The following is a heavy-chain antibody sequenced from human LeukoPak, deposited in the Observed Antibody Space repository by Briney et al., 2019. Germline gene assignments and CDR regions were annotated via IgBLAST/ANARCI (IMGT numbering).Heavy chain of an antibody. J-gene: IGHJ5*02. CDR1: GGSISSRSYC. V-gene: IGHV4-61*10. CDR3: ARDRYIYGSDDRWFDP. CDR2: IYYSGST. Sequence: PSQTLSLTCTVSGGSISSRSYCWSWIRQPAGKGLEWIGYIYYSGSTNYNPSLKSRVTISVDTSKNQFSLKLSSVTAADTAVYYCARDRYIYGSDDRWFDPWGQGTLVTVSS. D-gene: IGHD5-18*01.